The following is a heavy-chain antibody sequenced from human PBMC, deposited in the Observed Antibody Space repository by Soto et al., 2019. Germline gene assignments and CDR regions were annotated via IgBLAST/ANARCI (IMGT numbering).Heavy chain of an antibody. CDR1: GGSISSYY. J-gene: IGHJ5*02. CDR2: IYYSGST. D-gene: IGHD3-22*01. V-gene: IGHV4-59*01. CDR3: ARRGYYDSSGYYSFRWFDP. Sequence: QVQLQESGPGLVKPSETLSLTCTVSGGSISSYYWSWIRQPPGKGLEWIGYIYYSGSTNYNPSLKRRVTISVDTSKNQFSLKLSSVTAADTAVYYCARRGYYDSSGYYSFRWFDPWGQGTLVTVSS.